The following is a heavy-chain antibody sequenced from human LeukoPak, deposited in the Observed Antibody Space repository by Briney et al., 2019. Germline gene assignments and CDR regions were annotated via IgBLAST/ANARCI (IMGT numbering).Heavy chain of an antibody. CDR2: INHSGST. J-gene: IGHJ4*02. V-gene: IGHV4-34*01. D-gene: IGHD4-17*01. Sequence: SETLSLTCAVYGGSFSGYYWSWIRQPPGKGLEWIGEINHSGSTNYNPSLKSRVTISVDTSKNQFPLKLSSVTAADTAVYYCARGVRYGDYAYWGQGTLVTVSS. CDR3: ARGVRYGDYAY. CDR1: GGSFSGYY.